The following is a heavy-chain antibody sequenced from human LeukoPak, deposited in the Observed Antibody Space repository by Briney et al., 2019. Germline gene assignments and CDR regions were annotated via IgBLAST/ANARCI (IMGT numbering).Heavy chain of an antibody. D-gene: IGHD3-9*01. CDR3: AKFDADY. CDR1: GFTFSSYG. J-gene: IGHJ4*02. CDR2: ISYDGSNK. Sequence: SGGSLRLSCAASGFTFSSYGLHWVRQAPGKGLEWVAVISYDGSNKYYADSVKGRFTISRDNSKNTLYLQMNSLRAEDTAVYYCAKFDADYWGQGTLVTVSS. V-gene: IGHV3-30*18.